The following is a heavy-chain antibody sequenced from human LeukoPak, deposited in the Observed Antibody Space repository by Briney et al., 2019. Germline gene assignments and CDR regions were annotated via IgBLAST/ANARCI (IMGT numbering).Heavy chain of an antibody. CDR2: INAGNGNT. V-gene: IGHV1-3*01. J-gene: IGHJ5*02. Sequence: ASVKVSCKASGHTFTSYAMHWVRQAPGQRLEWMGWINAGNGNTKYSQKFQGRVTIARDTSASTAYMELSSLRSEDTAVYYCARDRPIVVVVAATRGNWFDPWGQGTLVTVSS. CDR1: GHTFTSYA. D-gene: IGHD2-15*01. CDR3: ARDRPIVVVVAATRGNWFDP.